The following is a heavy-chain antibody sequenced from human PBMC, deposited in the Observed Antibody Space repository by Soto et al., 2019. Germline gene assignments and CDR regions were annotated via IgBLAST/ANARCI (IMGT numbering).Heavy chain of an antibody. Sequence: PSETLSLTCTVSGGSISSYYWSWIRQPPGKGLEWIGHIYYSGRTNSNPSLKSRVTISVDTSKNQVSLKLSSVTAADTAVYYCARDYYYDSSGYPGAYYYGMDVWGQGTTVTVSS. V-gene: IGHV4-59*01. CDR2: IYYSGRT. CDR3: ARDYYYDSSGYPGAYYYGMDV. J-gene: IGHJ6*02. CDR1: GGSISSYY. D-gene: IGHD3-22*01.